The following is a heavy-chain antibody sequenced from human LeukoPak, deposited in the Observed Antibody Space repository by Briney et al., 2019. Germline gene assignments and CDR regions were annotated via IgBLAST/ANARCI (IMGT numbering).Heavy chain of an antibody. CDR3: ARRVTTGSYFDL. Sequence: PGGSLRLSCAVSGFTVSSSYMSWVRQAPGKGLEWVSFIYSGGNTYYTDSVKGRFTISRDNSKNTLYLQMNSLRAEDTAVYYCARRVTTGSYFDLWGRGTLATVSS. CDR2: IYSGGNT. V-gene: IGHV3-66*01. D-gene: IGHD4-17*01. CDR1: GFTVSSSY. J-gene: IGHJ2*01.